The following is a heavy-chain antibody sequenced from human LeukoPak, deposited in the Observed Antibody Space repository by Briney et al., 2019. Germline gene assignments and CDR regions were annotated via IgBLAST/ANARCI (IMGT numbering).Heavy chain of an antibody. D-gene: IGHD2-21*01. V-gene: IGHV3-30*02. J-gene: IGHJ3*02. CDR3: AKGAYCGGDCPLGAFDI. CDR1: GFTFSSYG. CDR2: IRYDGSNK. Sequence: PGGSLRLSCAASGFTFSSYGMHWVRQAPGKGLEWVAFIRYDGSNKYYADSVKGRFTISRDNSKNTLYLQMNSLRAEDTAVYYCAKGAYCGGDCPLGAFDIWGQGTMVTVSS.